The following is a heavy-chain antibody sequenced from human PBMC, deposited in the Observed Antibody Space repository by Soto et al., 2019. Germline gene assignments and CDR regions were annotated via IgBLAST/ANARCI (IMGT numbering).Heavy chain of an antibody. CDR3: ARDLGYYDSSGYFDY. D-gene: IGHD3-22*01. Sequence: GGSLRLSCAASGFTFSDYYMSWIRQAPGKGLEWASYISSSDSIYYADSVKGRFTISRDNAKNSLYLQMNSLRAEDTAVYYCARDLGYYDSSGYFDYWGQGTLVTVSS. J-gene: IGHJ4*02. CDR2: ISSSDSI. CDR1: GFTFSDYY. V-gene: IGHV3-11*01.